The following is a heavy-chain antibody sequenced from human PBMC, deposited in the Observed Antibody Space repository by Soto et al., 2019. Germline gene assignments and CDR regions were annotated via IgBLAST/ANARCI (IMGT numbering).Heavy chain of an antibody. CDR2: IYPGDSDT. J-gene: IGHJ4*02. CDR1: GYSFSSYW. D-gene: IGHD6-19*01. Sequence: PGESLKISCKGSGYSFSSYWIGWVLQMPGQGKEWMGIIYPGDSDTRYSPSFQGQVTISADKTISTADLHWSSLKASDTAIYYCAGFPRYRSDDFDYWGQGTLVTVSS. V-gene: IGHV5-51*01. CDR3: AGFPRYRSDDFDY.